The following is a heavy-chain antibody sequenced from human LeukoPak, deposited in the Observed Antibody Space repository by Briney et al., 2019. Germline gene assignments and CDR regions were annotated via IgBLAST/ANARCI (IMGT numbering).Heavy chain of an antibody. Sequence: GALRLSCAPSGFTFTSYWMGWVRQGPVKGLEWVASIKQGGSEKHYVDSVKGRFTISRDNAQNSLYLEMNSLRAEDTAVYYCARGSSGTYFQFIDYWGQGTLVAVSS. V-gene: IGHV3-7*01. J-gene: IGHJ4*02. CDR3: ARGSSGTYFQFIDY. CDR1: GFTFTSYW. CDR2: IKQGGSEK. D-gene: IGHD1-26*01.